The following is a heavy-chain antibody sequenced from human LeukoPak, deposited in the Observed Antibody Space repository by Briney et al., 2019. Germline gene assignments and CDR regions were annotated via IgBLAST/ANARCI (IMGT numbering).Heavy chain of an antibody. CDR3: ARAGSSSPYFDY. V-gene: IGHV4-59*08. J-gene: IGHJ4*02. Sequence: PSETLSLTCTVSGGSISSYYWGWIRQPPGKGLEWIGYIYYSGSTNYNPSLKSRVTISVDTSKNQFSLKLSSVTATDTAVYYCARAGSSSPYFDYWGQGTLVTVSS. CDR2: IYYSGST. D-gene: IGHD6-13*01. CDR1: GGSISSYY.